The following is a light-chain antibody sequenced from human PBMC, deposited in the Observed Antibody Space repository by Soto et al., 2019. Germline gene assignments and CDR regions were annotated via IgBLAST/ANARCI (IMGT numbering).Light chain of an antibody. V-gene: IGLV1-40*01. J-gene: IGLJ2*01. Sequence: QSVLTQPPSVSGAPGQRVTISCTGSTIGAGYDVHWYQQVPGTAPKLLIYGNSNRPSGVPDRFSGSKSGTSASLAITGLQAEDEADYYCQSYDSSTVVFGGGTKVTVL. CDR2: GNS. CDR3: QSYDSSTVV. CDR1: TIGAGYD.